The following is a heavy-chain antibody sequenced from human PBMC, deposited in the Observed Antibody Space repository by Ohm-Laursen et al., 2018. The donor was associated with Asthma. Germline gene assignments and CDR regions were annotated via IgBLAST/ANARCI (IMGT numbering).Heavy chain of an antibody. J-gene: IGHJ3*02. CDR3: AKDLLAVAGNAAFDI. Sequence: SLRLSCAASGFIFSSYAMSWVRQAPGKGLEWVSAISGSGGRTYYADSVKGRFTISRDNSKNTLYLQMNSLRAEDTAVYYCAKDLLAVAGNAAFDIWGQGTMVTVSS. V-gene: IGHV3-23*01. CDR2: ISGSGGRT. CDR1: GFIFSSYA. D-gene: IGHD6-19*01.